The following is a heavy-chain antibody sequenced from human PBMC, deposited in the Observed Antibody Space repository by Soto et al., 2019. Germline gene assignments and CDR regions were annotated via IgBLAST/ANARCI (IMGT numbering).Heavy chain of an antibody. CDR3: ARGGIAARPGYMDV. J-gene: IGHJ6*03. Sequence: PGGSLRLSCAASGFTISSYDMHWVHQATGKGLEWVSAIGTAGDTYYPGSVKGRFTISRENAKNSLYLQMNSLRAGDTAVYYCARGGIAARPGYMDVWGKGTTVTVSS. D-gene: IGHD6-6*01. V-gene: IGHV3-13*01. CDR2: IGTAGDT. CDR1: GFTISSYD.